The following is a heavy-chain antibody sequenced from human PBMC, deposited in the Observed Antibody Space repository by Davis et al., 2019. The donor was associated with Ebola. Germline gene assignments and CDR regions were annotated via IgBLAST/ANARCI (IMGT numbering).Heavy chain of an antibody. D-gene: IGHD4-11*01. J-gene: IGHJ6*04. V-gene: IGHV4-34*01. CDR2: INHSGST. Sequence: SETLSLTCAVYGGSFSGYYWSWIRQPPGKGLEWIGEINHSGSTNYNPSLKSRVTISVDTSKNQFSLKLSSVTAADTAVYYCATKTTVTPYYYYGMDVWGKGTTVTVSS. CDR3: ATKTTVTPYYYYGMDV. CDR1: GGSFSGYY.